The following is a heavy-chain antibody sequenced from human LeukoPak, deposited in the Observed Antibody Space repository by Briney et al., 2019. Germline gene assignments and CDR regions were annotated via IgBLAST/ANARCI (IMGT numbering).Heavy chain of an antibody. CDR2: ISTSGSTA. V-gene: IGHV3-48*03. D-gene: IGHD5-12*01. Sequence: PGGSLILSCEVSGFTFRDYGMNWVGQAPGKELEWVSYISTSGSTAHYSDSVKGRFTISRDNAKNSMYLQMNSLRAEDTAVYYCARDSKGYSGYDLGGGLNYWGQGILVTVS. CDR3: ARDSKGYSGYDLGGGLNY. J-gene: IGHJ4*02. CDR1: GFTFRDYG.